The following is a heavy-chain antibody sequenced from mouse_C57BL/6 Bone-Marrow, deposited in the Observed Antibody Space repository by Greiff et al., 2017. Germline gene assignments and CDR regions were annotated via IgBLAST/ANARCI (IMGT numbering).Heavy chain of an antibody. J-gene: IGHJ1*03. CDR1: GYTFTDYN. CDR2: INPNNGGT. D-gene: IGHD2-4*01. CDR3: ARRGLYYDYDYWYFDV. Sequence: VQLQQSGPELVKPGASVKIPCKASGYTFTDYNMDWVKQSHGKSLEWIGDINPNNGGTIYNQKFKGKATLTVDKSSSTAYMELRSLTSEDTAVYYCARRGLYYDYDYWYFDVWGTGTTVTVSS. V-gene: IGHV1-18*01.